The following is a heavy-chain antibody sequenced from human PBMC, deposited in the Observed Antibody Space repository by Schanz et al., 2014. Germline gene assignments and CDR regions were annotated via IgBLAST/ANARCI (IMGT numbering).Heavy chain of an antibody. J-gene: IGHJ4*02. CDR2: ISGSAGFT. D-gene: IGHD3-9*01. Sequence: EVQLVESGGGFVQPGGSLRLSCAASGFTFSTYAMNWVRQAPGKGLEWVSSISGSAGFTYYADSVQGRFTISRDNSKNTLYLQMNSLRAEDTAVYYCARTTNPFNFDSWPYLDYWGQGTLVTVSS. CDR3: ARTTNPFNFDSWPYLDY. V-gene: IGHV3-23*04. CDR1: GFTFSTYA.